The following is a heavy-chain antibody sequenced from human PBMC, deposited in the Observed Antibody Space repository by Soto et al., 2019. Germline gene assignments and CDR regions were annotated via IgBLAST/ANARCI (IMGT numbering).Heavy chain of an antibody. CDR1: GFTFSSYG. CDR3: AREGIVQESGSGLFDY. J-gene: IGHJ4*02. Sequence: QVQLVESGGGVVQPGRSLRLSCAASGFTFSSYGMHWVRQAPGKGLEWVAVIWYDGSNKYYADSVKGRFTISRDNSKNTLYLQMNSLRAEDTAVYYCAREGIVQESGSGLFDYWGQGTLVTVSS. D-gene: IGHD3-10*01. CDR2: IWYDGSNK. V-gene: IGHV3-33*01.